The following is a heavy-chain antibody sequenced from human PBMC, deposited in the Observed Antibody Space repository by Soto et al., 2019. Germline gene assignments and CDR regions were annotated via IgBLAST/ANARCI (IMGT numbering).Heavy chain of an antibody. CDR2: ISSSSSYI. Sequence: GGSLSLSCAASGFTFSSYSMNWVCQAPAKXLERVSSISSSSSYIYYAYSVKGRFTNSRDNAKNSLYLQMNSPRAEDTAVYYCARVNSEDYDGWSGYRMEAYFDYWGQGTLVTVSS. D-gene: IGHD3-3*01. V-gene: IGHV3-21*01. CDR3: ARVNSEDYDGWSGYRMEAYFDY. J-gene: IGHJ4*02. CDR1: GFTFSSYS.